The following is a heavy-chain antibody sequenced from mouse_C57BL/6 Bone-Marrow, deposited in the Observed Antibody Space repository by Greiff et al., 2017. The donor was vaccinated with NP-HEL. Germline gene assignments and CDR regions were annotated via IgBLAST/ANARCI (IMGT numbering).Heavy chain of an antibody. V-gene: IGHV1-77*01. CDR3: ARSPYDYYVGYFDY. Sequence: VQLQESGAELVKPGASVKISCKASGYTFTDYYINWVKQRPGQGLEWIGKIGPGSGSTYYTEKFKGKATLTADKSTSTADMQLSSLTSEDSVVYFCARSPYDYYVGYFDYWGQGTTLTVSS. J-gene: IGHJ2*01. CDR2: IGPGSGST. D-gene: IGHD1-1*01. CDR1: GYTFTDYY.